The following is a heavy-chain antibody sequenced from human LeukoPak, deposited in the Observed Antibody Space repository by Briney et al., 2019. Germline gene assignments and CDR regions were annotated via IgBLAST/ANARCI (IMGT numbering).Heavy chain of an antibody. D-gene: IGHD3-10*01. V-gene: IGHV3-7*01. CDR1: GFTFSSYW. CDR2: IKQDGSEK. CDR3: AKSGGSGSYYVSWFDP. Sequence: GGSLRLSCAASGFTFSSYWMSWVRQAPGKGLEWVANIKQDGSEKNYVDSVKGRFTISRDNAKNSLYLQMNSLRAEDTAVYYCAKSGGSGSYYVSWFDPWGQGTLVTVSS. J-gene: IGHJ5*02.